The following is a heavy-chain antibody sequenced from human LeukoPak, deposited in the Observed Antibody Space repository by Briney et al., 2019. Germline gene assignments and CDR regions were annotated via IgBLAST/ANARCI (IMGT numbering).Heavy chain of an antibody. V-gene: IGHV3-21*01. D-gene: IGHD6-19*01. Sequence: GGSLRLSCAASGFTFSSYSMNWVRQAPGKGLEWVSSISSSSSDIYYADSVKGRFTISRDNAKNSLYLQMNSLRAEDTAVYYCARSGYSSGWYPAHFDYWGQGTLVTVSS. CDR1: GFTFSSYS. J-gene: IGHJ4*02. CDR2: ISSSSSDI. CDR3: ARSGYSSGWYPAHFDY.